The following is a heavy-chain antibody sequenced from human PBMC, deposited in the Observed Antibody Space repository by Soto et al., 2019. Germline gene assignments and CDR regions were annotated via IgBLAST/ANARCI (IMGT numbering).Heavy chain of an antibody. J-gene: IGHJ3*02. CDR3: AHVNGPRSDDAFDI. CDR2: IYWNDDK. Sequence: QITLKESGPTLVKPTQTLTLTCTFSGFSLSTSGVGVGWIRQPPGKALEWLALIYWNDDKRYSPSLKSRLTITKDTSKNQVVLTMTNMDPVDTATYYCAHVNGPRSDDAFDIWGQGTMVTVSS. CDR1: GFSLSTSGVG. D-gene: IGHD3-3*01. V-gene: IGHV2-5*01.